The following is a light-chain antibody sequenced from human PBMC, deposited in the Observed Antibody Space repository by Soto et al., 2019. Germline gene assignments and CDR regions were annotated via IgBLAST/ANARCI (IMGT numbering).Light chain of an antibody. CDR3: HQFGSSPPAFT. Sequence: ESMLTQSPGTLSLSPGERATPSCRASQSVSTRYLAWDQQKPGQAPRLLIYGASIRATGIPDRFSGSGSGTDFTLTISRLEPEDFAVYYCHQFGSSPPAFTFGQGTKLEI. CDR1: QSVSTRY. CDR2: GAS. V-gene: IGKV3-20*01. J-gene: IGKJ2*01.